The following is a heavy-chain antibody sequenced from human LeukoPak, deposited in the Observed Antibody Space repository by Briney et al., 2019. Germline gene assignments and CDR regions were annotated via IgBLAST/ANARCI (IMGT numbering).Heavy chain of an antibody. CDR3: AGGGYSYGGDY. CDR1: GFTFSDYY. CDR2: ISISSSYT. V-gene: IGHV3-11*03. J-gene: IGHJ4*02. D-gene: IGHD5-18*01. Sequence: TGGSLTLLCPASGFTFSDYYMSWIRQAPGNGLEWVSYISISSSYTIYADCVKGRFTIYRDNTKNSLYLQMNSLRAEDTAVYYCAGGGYSYGGDYWGQGTLVTVSS.